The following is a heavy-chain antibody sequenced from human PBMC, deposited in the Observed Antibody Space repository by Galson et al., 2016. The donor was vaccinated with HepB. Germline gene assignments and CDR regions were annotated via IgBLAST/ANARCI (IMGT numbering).Heavy chain of an antibody. Sequence: SLRLSCAGSGFSLSAYWMVWVRQAPGKGLEWVANTNRDGSEKYSVEGRFSISRDHAKNSLSLQMNSLRIEDTAVYYCTPRSFWGPGTLVTVSS. J-gene: IGHJ4*02. CDR2: TNRDGSEK. CDR1: GFSLSAYW. V-gene: IGHV3-7*03. CDR3: TPRSF.